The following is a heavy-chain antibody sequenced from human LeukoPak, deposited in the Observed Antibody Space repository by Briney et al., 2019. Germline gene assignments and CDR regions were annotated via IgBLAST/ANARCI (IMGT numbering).Heavy chain of an antibody. Sequence: PSQTLSLTCAVSGGSISSGAYSWSWIRHPPRKGLEWIVYVYYSGSTNYNPSLKSRVTISVDTSKNPFSLKLRSVTAADTAVYYCASNYDSSGYSLPDYYYYMDGWGKGTTVTVSS. J-gene: IGHJ6*03. D-gene: IGHD3-22*01. CDR2: VYYSGST. CDR3: ASNYDSSGYSLPDYYYYMDG. V-gene: IGHV4-30-4*07. CDR1: GGSISSGAYS.